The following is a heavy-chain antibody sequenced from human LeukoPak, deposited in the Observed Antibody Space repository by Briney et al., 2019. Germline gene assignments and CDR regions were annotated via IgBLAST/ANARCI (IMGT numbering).Heavy chain of an antibody. V-gene: IGHV3-66*01. CDR1: GFTVSSKY. Sequence: GGSLRLSCVASGFTVSSKYMSWLRQAPGKGLEWVSVIYSGGSTEYGGSVKGRFTVSRDNSKNTLYLHMNSLRAEDTAVYYCARSSDGDYYYYFDYWGQGTLVTVSS. CDR3: ARSSDGDYYYYFDY. J-gene: IGHJ4*02. D-gene: IGHD4-17*01. CDR2: IYSGGST.